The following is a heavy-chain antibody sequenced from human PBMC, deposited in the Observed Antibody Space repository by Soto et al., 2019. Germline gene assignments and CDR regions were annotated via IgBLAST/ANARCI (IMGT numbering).Heavy chain of an antibody. CDR2: IYYRGRT. CDR1: GGSISSNVDY. J-gene: IGHJ3*02. D-gene: IGHD3-16*01. Sequence: SETLSLPCTVSGGSISSNVDYWGWIRQPTGKGLQWLGIIYYRGRTNYNPSLNSPVTISVDTSKNQFALKLSYVTAVDPAVYYCARQTDDSYACSAFAIWGQGTMVTVSS. CDR3: ARQTDDSYACSAFAI. V-gene: IGHV4-39*01.